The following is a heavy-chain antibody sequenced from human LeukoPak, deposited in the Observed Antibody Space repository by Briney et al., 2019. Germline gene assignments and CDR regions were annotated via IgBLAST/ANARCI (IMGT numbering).Heavy chain of an antibody. D-gene: IGHD3-22*01. Sequence: SETLSLTCTVSGGSISSHYWSWIRQPPGKGLEWIGYIYYSGSTNYNPSLKSRVTISVDTSKNQFSLKLSSVTAADTAVYYCARTNYSDSSGYRYYYYYYYMDVWGKGTTVTVSS. CDR1: GGSISSHY. CDR2: IYYSGST. CDR3: ARTNYSDSSGYRYYYYYYYMDV. V-gene: IGHV4-59*11. J-gene: IGHJ6*03.